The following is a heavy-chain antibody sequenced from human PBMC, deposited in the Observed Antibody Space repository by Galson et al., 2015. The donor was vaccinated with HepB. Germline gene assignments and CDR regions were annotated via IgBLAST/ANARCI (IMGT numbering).Heavy chain of an antibody. Sequence: SLRLSCAASGFTFSSYSMNWVRQAPGKGLEWVSSISSSSSYIYYADSVKGRFTISRDNAKNSLYLQMNSLRAEDTAVYYCARGDIAVAGLFDYWGQGTLVTVSS. CDR1: GFTFSSYS. CDR2: ISSSSSYI. D-gene: IGHD6-19*01. V-gene: IGHV3-21*01. CDR3: ARGDIAVAGLFDY. J-gene: IGHJ4*02.